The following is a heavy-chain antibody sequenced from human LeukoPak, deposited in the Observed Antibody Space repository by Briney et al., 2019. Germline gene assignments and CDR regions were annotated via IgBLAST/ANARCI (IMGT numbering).Heavy chain of an antibody. D-gene: IGHD3-22*01. Sequence: ASVKVSCKASGYTFTGYYMHWVRQAPGQGLEWMVRINPNSGGTNYAQKFQGRVTMTRDTSISTAYMELSRLRSDDTAVYYCARDQSPGMIARWGQGTLVTVSS. CDR2: INPNSGGT. J-gene: IGHJ4*02. CDR3: ARDQSPGMIAR. CDR1: GYTFTGYY. V-gene: IGHV1-2*06.